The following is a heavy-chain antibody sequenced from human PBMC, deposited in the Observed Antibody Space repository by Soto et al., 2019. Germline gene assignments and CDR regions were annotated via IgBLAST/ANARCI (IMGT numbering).Heavy chain of an antibody. CDR2: INAGYGNT. Sequence: QVHLVQSGAEVRKPGASVKVSCKASGYTFSSYAMHWVRQAPGQRLEWMGWINAGYGNTKSSQKFQDRVTLSPDTTASPAYMELTSLRSEDTAVYYCARDTGDGTFDFWGQGTLVTVSS. J-gene: IGHJ4*02. V-gene: IGHV1-3*01. D-gene: IGHD7-27*01. CDR3: ARDTGDGTFDF. CDR1: GYTFSSYA.